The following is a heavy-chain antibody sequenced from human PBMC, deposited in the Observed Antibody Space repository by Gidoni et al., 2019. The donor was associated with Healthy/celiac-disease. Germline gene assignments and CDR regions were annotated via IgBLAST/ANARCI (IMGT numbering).Heavy chain of an antibody. V-gene: IGHV3-15*07. D-gene: IGHD3-10*01. J-gene: IGHJ4*02. CDR3: TTEDLKSYYYGSGSYYDY. CDR1: GFTFSNAW. Sequence: EVQLVESGGGLVKPGGSRRLSCAASGFTFSNAWMKWVRRAPGKGLEWVGRIKSQTDGGTTDSAAPVKGRFTISRDDSKNTLYLQMNSLKTEDTAVYYCTTEDLKSYYYGSGSYYDYWGQGTLVTVSS. CDR2: IKSQTDGGTT.